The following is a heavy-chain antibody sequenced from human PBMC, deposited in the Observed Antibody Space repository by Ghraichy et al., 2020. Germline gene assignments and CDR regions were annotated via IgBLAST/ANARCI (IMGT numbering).Heavy chain of an antibody. CDR1: GFTFTSSA. CDR3: AAEAEQQLVPAFDI. Sequence: SVKVSCKASGFTFTSSAVQWVRQARGQRLEWIGWIVVGSGNTNYAQKFQERVTITRDMSTSTAYMELSSLRSEDTAVYYCAAEAEQQLVPAFDIWGQGTMVTVSS. J-gene: IGHJ3*02. V-gene: IGHV1-58*01. CDR2: IVVGSGNT. D-gene: IGHD6-13*01.